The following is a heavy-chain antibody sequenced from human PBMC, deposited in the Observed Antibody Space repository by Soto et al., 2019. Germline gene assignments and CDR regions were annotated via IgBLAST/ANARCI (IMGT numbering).Heavy chain of an antibody. J-gene: IGHJ5*02. CDR2: ISYDGSNK. CDR1: GFTFSSYG. Sequence: GGSLRLSCAASGFTFSSYGMHWVRQAPGKGLEWVAVISYDGSNKYYADSVKGRFTISRDNSKSTVYLELNNLSAEDTAVYHCAKNQGVELVPLATVDWFDPWGQGSVVTVSS. CDR3: AKNQGVELVPLATVDWFDP. D-gene: IGHD1-26*01. V-gene: IGHV3-30*18.